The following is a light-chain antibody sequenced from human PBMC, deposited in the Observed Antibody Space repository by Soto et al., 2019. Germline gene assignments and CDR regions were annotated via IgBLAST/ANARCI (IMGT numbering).Light chain of an antibody. Sequence: VSPQSPGTLPLSPRQRATLSCRASESVGINFVAWYHHIAGQPPSLLIYASTNGATGIPDMFSGSGCGTEFTLTISSLPSEDFAVYCWQQRSRWWTFGQGTKVDIK. CDR2: AST. CDR3: QQRSRWWT. V-gene: IGKV3D-20*02. CDR1: ESVGINF. J-gene: IGKJ1*01.